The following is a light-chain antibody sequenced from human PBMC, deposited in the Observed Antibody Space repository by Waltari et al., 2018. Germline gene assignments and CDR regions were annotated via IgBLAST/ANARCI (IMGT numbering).Light chain of an antibody. CDR2: EVS. J-gene: IGLJ3*02. CDR1: SSDVGGFIS. CDR3: SSYTSSSTRV. V-gene: IGLV2-14*01. Sequence: QSALTQPASVSGSPGQSLTISCTGTSSDVGGFISVSSYQQHPGKAPKLMIYEVSNRPSGVSNRFSGSKSGNTASLTISGLQAEDEADYYCSSYTSSSTRVFGGGTKLTVL.